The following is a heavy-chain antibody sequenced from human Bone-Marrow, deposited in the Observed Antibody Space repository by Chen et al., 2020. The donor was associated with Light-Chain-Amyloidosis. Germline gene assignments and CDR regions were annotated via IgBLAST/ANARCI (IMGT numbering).Heavy chain of an antibody. J-gene: IGHJ6*03. CDR2: IRYDGSYK. D-gene: IGHD6-6*01. Sequence: QVQLVESGGGVVQPGGSLRLSCAASGFTFSRYGMHWVRQAPGKRLVWVAFIRYDGSYKYYADSVKVRFTISRDNSKNTLYLQMNSLRAEDTAVYYCAKSDRPPSLYYYYYYMDVWGKGTTVTVSS. CDR3: AKSDRPPSLYYYYYYMDV. CDR1: GFTFSRYG. V-gene: IGHV3-30*02.